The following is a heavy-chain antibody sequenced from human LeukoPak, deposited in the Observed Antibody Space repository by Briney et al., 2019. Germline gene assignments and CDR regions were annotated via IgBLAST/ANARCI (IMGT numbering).Heavy chain of an antibody. Sequence: GGSLRLSCAASGFTFSDYYMSWIRQAPGKGLEWVSYISSSSSYTNYADSVKGRFTISRDNAENSLYLQMKSLRAEDTAVYYCARAYYGGKPDYWGQGTLVTVSS. V-gene: IGHV3-11*05. J-gene: IGHJ4*02. D-gene: IGHD4-23*01. CDR1: GFTFSDYY. CDR2: ISSSSSYT. CDR3: ARAYYGGKPDY.